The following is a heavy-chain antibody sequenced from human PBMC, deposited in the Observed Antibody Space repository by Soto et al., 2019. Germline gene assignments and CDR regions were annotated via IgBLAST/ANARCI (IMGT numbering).Heavy chain of an antibody. V-gene: IGHV4-4*02. J-gene: IGHJ6*02. D-gene: IGHD3-3*01. CDR3: ARAPYDFWSGYYSDYYYYYGMDV. CDR2: IYHSGST. CDR1: GGSISSSNW. Sequence: PSETLSLTCAVSGGSISSSNWWSWVRQPPGKGLEWIGEIYHSGSTNYNPSLKSRVTISVDKSKNQFSLKLRSVTAADTAVYYCARAPYDFWSGYYSDYYYYYGMDVWGQGTTVTVSS.